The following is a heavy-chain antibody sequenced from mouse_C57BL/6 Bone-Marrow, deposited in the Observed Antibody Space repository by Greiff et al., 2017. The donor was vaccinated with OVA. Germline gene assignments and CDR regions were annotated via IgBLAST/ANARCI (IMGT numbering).Heavy chain of an antibody. CDR1: GFTFSSYG. CDR3: ARAGGYDRAWFAY. D-gene: IGHD2-2*01. CDR2: ISSGGSYT. V-gene: IGHV5-6*02. J-gene: IGHJ3*01. Sequence: DVMLVESGGDLVKPGGSLKLSCAASGFTFSSYGMSWVRQTPDKRLEWVATISSGGSYTYYPDSVKGRFTISRDNAKNTLYLQMSSLKSEDTAMYYCARAGGYDRAWFAYWGQGTLVTVSA.